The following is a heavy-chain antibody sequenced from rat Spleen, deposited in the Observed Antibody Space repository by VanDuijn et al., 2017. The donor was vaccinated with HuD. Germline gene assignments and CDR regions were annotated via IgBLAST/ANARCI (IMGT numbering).Heavy chain of an antibody. CDR3: ASGGTTRVSWFAY. CDR2: IWAGGST. V-gene: IGHV2-72*01. D-gene: IGHD1-4*01. J-gene: IGHJ3*01. Sequence: QVQLKESGPGLVQPSQTLSLTCTVSGFSLTRNHVHWVRQPLGKGLVWMGTIWAGGSTNSNSAIKSRLSISRDTSKSQVFLKMNSLQTEDTAMYFCASGGTTRVSWFAYWGQGTLVTVSS. CDR1: GFSLTRNH.